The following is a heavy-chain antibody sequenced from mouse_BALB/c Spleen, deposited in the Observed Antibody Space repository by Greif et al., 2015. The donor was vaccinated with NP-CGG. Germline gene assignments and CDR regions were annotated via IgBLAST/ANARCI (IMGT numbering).Heavy chain of an antibody. CDR2: ILPGSGST. CDR1: GYTFSSYW. Sequence: VQLQQSGAELMKPGASVKISCKATGYTFSSYWIEWVKQRPGHGLEWIGEILPGSGSTNYNEKFKGKATFTADTSSNTAYMQLSSLTSEDSAVYYCARRRDYDVGNYAMDYWGQGTSVTVSS. J-gene: IGHJ4*01. CDR3: ARRRDYDVGNYAMDY. D-gene: IGHD2-4*01. V-gene: IGHV1-9*01.